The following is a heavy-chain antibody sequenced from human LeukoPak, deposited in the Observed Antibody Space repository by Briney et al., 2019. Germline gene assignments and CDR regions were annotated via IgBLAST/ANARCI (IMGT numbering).Heavy chain of an antibody. V-gene: IGHV3-43*02. CDR3: AKDHGYSYGIDY. D-gene: IGHD5-18*01. J-gene: IGHJ4*02. CDR2: ISGDADST. Sequence: GGSLRRSCAASGFTFNSFAMHWVRQAPGKDLEWVSLISGDADSTYYADSVKGRFTISRDNRKNSLYLHMNSLTTEDTAFYYCAKDHGYSYGIDYWGQGTLVTVSS. CDR1: GFTFNSFA.